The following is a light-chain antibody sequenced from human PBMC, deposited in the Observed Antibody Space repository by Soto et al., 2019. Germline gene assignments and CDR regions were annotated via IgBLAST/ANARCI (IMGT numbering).Light chain of an antibody. Sequence: DIQMTQSPSTLSASVGDRVTITCRASQSIGIWLDWYQQKPGQAPKLLIYKASSLKGEVPSRFSGSGFGTDFTITISSLQPDDFASYYCQQYDSYVTLGQGTKLEIK. CDR1: QSIGIW. V-gene: IGKV1-5*03. CDR2: KAS. J-gene: IGKJ2*01. CDR3: QQYDSYVT.